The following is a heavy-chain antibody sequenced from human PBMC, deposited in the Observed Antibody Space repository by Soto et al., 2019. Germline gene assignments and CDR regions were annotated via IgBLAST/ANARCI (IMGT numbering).Heavy chain of an antibody. CDR1: GFTFSSYG. J-gene: IGHJ6*02. D-gene: IGHD3-3*01. CDR3: AKATKYDVWSGLTPPYLYYGMDV. CDR2: ISSDGSDK. Sequence: QEQLVESGGGVGQPGRSLRLSCAASGFTFSSYGMNWVRQPPGKGLEWVAVISSDGSDKFYADSVKGRFIISRDNSRNTLDLQTHSLRAEDTAVFYCAKATKYDVWSGLTPPYLYYGMDVWGQGTTVTVSS. V-gene: IGHV3-30*18.